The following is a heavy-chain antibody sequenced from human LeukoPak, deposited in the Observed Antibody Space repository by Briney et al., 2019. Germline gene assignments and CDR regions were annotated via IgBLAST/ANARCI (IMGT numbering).Heavy chain of an antibody. CDR1: GFTVSSYG. J-gene: IGHJ3*01. D-gene: IGHD6-13*01. CDR2: FSATDGSA. Sequence: GGSLRLSCAASGFTVSSYGMTWVRQAPGKGLEWVSAFSATDGSAQYAESVKGRFTISRGNSKNSLYLQMNSLRDEDTAVYYCAKARIASAGTGAFDVWGQGAMVTVSS. V-gene: IGHV3-23*01. CDR3: AKARIASAGTGAFDV.